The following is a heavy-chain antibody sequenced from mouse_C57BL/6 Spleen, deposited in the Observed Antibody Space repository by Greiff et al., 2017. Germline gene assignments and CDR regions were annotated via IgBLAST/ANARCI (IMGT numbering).Heavy chain of an antibody. D-gene: IGHD2-5*01. CDR2: ISDGGSYT. J-gene: IGHJ2*01. CDR3: AREGDSNCDY. V-gene: IGHV5-4*01. Sequence: EVQLVESGGGLVKPGGSLKLSCAASGFTFSSYAMSWVRQTPEKRLEWVATISDGGSYTYYPDNLKGRFTFSRDNAKSNQYLQMNHLKSEDTAMDKCAREGDSNCDYGGQGTTLTGAS. CDR1: GFTFSSYA.